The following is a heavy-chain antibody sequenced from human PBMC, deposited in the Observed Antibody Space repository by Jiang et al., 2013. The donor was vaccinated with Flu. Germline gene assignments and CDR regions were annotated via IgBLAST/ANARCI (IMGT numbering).Heavy chain of an antibody. Sequence: YSTSLKTRLTISKDTSKNQVVLTMTNMDPVDTATYYCARISRGSGSYFLDYWGQGTLVTVSS. D-gene: IGHD3-10*01. CDR3: ARISRGSGSYFLDY. J-gene: IGHJ4*02. V-gene: IGHV2-70*01.